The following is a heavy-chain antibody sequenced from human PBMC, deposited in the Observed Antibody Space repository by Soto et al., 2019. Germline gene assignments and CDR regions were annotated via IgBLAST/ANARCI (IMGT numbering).Heavy chain of an antibody. V-gene: IGHV4-39*01. J-gene: IGHJ4*02. Sequence: SETLSLTCTVSGGSISSSSYYWGWIRQPPGKGLEWIGSIYYSGSTYYNPSLKSRVTISVDTSKNQFSLKLSSVTAADTAVYYCARRVLVAGTPYIDYWGQGTLVTVSS. D-gene: IGHD6-19*01. CDR2: IYYSGST. CDR3: ARRVLVAGTPYIDY. CDR1: GGSISSSSYY.